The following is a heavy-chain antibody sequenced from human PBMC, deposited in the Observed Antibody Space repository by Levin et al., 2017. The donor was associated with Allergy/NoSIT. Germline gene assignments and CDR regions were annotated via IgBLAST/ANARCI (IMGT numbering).Heavy chain of an antibody. Sequence: GGSLRLSCAASGFTFSTFAMNWVRQAPGQGLEWVSSISYSGDYTFYADSVRGRFTISRDNSEHTVYLQMNSLRAEDTALYYCAKDDGTAYYYFDSWGQGTLVTVS. D-gene: IGHD1-26*01. CDR1: GFTFSTFA. J-gene: IGHJ4*02. CDR3: AKDDGTAYYYFDS. CDR2: ISYSGDYT. V-gene: IGHV3-23*01.